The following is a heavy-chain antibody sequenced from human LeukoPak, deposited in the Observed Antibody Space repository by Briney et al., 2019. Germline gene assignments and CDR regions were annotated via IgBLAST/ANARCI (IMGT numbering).Heavy chain of an antibody. J-gene: IGHJ2*01. CDR3: ARETPRGNSVLPPDWYFDL. V-gene: IGHV1-69*04. CDR2: IIPILGIA. Sequence: SVKVSCKASGGTFSSYAISWVRQAPGQGLEWMGRIIPILGIANYAQKFQGRVTITADKSTSTAYMELSSLRSEDTAVYYCARETPRGNSVLPPDWYFDLWGRGTLVTVSS. D-gene: IGHD4-23*01. CDR1: GGTFSSYA.